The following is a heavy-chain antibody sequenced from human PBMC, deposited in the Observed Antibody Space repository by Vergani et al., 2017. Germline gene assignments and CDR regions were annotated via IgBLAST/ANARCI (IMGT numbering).Heavy chain of an antibody. CDR3: ARAGVSSPNTMDV. V-gene: IGHV3-13*01. D-gene: IGHD6-6*01. J-gene: IGHJ6*03. Sequence: EVQLVESGGGLVQPGGSLRLSCAASGFTFSSYDMHWVRQATGKGLEWVSAIGTAGDTYYPGSVKGRFTISSENAKNSLYLQMNSLRAGDTAVYYCARAGVSSPNTMDVWGKGRTVTVSS. CDR1: GFTFSSYD. CDR2: IGTAGDT.